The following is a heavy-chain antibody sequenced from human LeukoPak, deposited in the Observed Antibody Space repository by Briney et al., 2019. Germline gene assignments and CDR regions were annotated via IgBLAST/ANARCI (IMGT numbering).Heavy chain of an antibody. J-gene: IGHJ5*02. D-gene: IGHD3-10*01. V-gene: IGHV5-51*01. CDR3: VRCGDYYGSGRNWFDP. CDR1: GFSFTTYW. Sequence: GESLKISCQGFGFSFTTYWIGWVRQMPGKGLGWVGVIYPGGSDIRYSPPFQGQVTISADKSISTAYLQWRSLKASDTAMYYCVRCGDYYGSGRNWFDPWGQGTLVTVSS. CDR2: IYPGGSDI.